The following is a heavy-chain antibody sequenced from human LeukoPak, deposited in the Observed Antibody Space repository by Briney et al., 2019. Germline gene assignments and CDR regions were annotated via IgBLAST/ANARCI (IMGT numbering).Heavy chain of an antibody. CDR1: GYTFTSNG. D-gene: IGHD3-22*01. CDR2: ISAYNGNT. CDR3: ARRGIYYYDSSGRANYYFDY. J-gene: IGHJ4*02. Sequence: ASVKVSCKASGYTFTSNGISWVRQAPGQGLEWMGWISAYNGNTNYAQKLQGRVTMTTDTSTSTAYMELRSLRPDDTAMYYCARRGIYYYDSSGRANYYFDYWGQGTLVTVSS. V-gene: IGHV1-18*01.